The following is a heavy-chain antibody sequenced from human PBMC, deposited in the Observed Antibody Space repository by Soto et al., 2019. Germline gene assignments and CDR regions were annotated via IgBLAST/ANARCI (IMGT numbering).Heavy chain of an antibody. D-gene: IGHD2-2*01. CDR3: AKDIVVIPAAGDAFDL. Sequence: EVQLLESGGGLVQPGGSLRLSCAASGFTFNSYAMSWVRQAPREGLVWVSAISGNSGSTYYADSVKGRFTISRDNSKNTLYLQMNSLRAEDTAVYYCAKDIVVIPAAGDAFDLWGQGTMVTVSS. CDR1: GFTFNSYA. CDR2: ISGNSGST. V-gene: IGHV3-23*01. J-gene: IGHJ3*01.